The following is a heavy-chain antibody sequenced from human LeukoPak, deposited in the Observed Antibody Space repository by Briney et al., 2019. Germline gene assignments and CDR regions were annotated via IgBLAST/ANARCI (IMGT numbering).Heavy chain of an antibody. CDR2: IIPIFGTA. CDR3: ARDLSADGDTAMERGDY. Sequence: GASVKVSCKASGGTFSSYAISWVRQAPGQGLEWMGGIIPIFGTANYAQKFQGRVTITADESTSTAYMELSSLRSEDTAVYYCARDLSADGDTAMERGDYWGQGTLVTVSS. D-gene: IGHD5-18*01. CDR1: GGTFSSYA. J-gene: IGHJ4*02. V-gene: IGHV1-69*13.